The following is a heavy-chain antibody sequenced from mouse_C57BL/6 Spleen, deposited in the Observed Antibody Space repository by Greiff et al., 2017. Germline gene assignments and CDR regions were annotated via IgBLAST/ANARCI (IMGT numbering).Heavy chain of an antibody. J-gene: IGHJ4*01. CDR1: GYTFTDYY. Sequence: VKLQESGAELVRPGASVKLSCKASGYTFTDYYINWVKQRPGQGLEWIARIYPGSGNTYYNEKFKGKDTLTAEKSSSTAYMQLSSLTSEDSAVYFCAREEAYYSNSYYAMDYWGQGTSVTVSS. D-gene: IGHD2-5*01. CDR3: AREEAYYSNSYYAMDY. CDR2: IYPGSGNT. V-gene: IGHV1-76*01.